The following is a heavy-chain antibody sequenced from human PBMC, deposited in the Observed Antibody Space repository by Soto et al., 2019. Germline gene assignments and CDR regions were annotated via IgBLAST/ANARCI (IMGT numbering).Heavy chain of an antibody. J-gene: IGHJ4*02. D-gene: IGHD6-6*01. CDR2: LRTYDGNT. Sequence: ASVKVSCKASGYTFTTYAISWVRQAPGQGLEWMGWLRTYDGNTDYAPNLRGRVTMTTDTSTNTAYMELRSLRSDDTAVYYCARDRLHTSSSITFDYWGQGALVTVPQ. CDR1: GYTFTTYA. CDR3: ARDRLHTSSSITFDY. V-gene: IGHV1-18*01.